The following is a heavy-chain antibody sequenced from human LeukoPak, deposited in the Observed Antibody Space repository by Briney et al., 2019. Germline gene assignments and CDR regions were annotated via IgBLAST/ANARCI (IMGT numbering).Heavy chain of an antibody. D-gene: IGHD3-10*01. CDR3: ARAGGYYGSGSYQWFDP. V-gene: IGHV4-39*07. Sequence: SETLSLTCTVSGGSISSSSYYWGWIRQPPGKGLEWIGSIYYSGSTYYNPSLKSRVTISVDTSKNQCSLELSSATAADSAVYYCARAGGYYGSGSYQWFDPWGQGTLVTVSS. CDR1: GGSISSSSYY. J-gene: IGHJ5*02. CDR2: IYYSGST.